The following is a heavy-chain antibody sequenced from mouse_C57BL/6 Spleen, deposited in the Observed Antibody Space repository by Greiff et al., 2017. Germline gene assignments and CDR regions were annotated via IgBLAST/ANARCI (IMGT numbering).Heavy chain of an antibody. V-gene: IGHV5-17*01. CDR2: ISSGSSTI. J-gene: IGHJ4*01. D-gene: IGHD1-1*01. Sequence: EVMLVESGGGLVKPGGSLKLSCAASGFTFSDYGMHWVRQAPEKGLEWVAYISSGSSTIYYADTVKGRFTISRDNAKNTLFLQMTSLRSEDTAMYYCARRGNYYGSSEDYAMDYWGQGTSVTVSS. CDR3: ARRGNYYGSSEDYAMDY. CDR1: GFTFSDYG.